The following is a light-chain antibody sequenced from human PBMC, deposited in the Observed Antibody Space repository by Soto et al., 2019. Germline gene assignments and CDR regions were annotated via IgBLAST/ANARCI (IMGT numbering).Light chain of an antibody. CDR3: CSYASSRSLV. CDR2: EGS. J-gene: IGLJ2*01. V-gene: IGLV2-23*01. Sequence: QSALTQPASVSGSPGQSITISCTGTSSDVGSYNLVSWYQQHPGKAPKLMIYEGSKRPSGVSNRFSGSKSGNTASLTISGLQAEDEADDYCCSYASSRSLVFGGGTKLTVL. CDR1: SSDVGSYNL.